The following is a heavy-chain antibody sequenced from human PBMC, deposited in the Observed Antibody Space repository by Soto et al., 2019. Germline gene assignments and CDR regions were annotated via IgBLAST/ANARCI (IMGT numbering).Heavy chain of an antibody. J-gene: IGHJ4*02. D-gene: IGHD1-26*01. CDR1: GSTFSSHW. CDR2: INQDGFGK. CDR3: ENAHASGSYPY. V-gene: IGHV3-7*05. Sequence: EVQLVESGGGLVQPGGSLRLSCVISGSTFSSHWMTWVRQAPGKGLEWVASINQDGFGKHYVDSVKGRLTISRDRDKNYLYLQMERLRAEDTAVYYCENAHASGSYPYCGQGALVTVSS.